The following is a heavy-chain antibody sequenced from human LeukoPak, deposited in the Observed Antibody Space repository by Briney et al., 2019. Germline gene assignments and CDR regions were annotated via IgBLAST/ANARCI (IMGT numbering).Heavy chain of an antibody. CDR2: INHSGST. Sequence: SETLSLTCAVYGGSFSGYYWSWIRQPPGKGLEWIGEINHSGSTNYNPSLESRVTISVDTSKNQLSLKLSSVTAADTAVYYCARDVRTVPYYYYGMDVWGQGTTVIVSS. V-gene: IGHV4-34*01. CDR3: ARDVRTVPYYYYGMDV. J-gene: IGHJ6*02. D-gene: IGHD4-17*01. CDR1: GGSFSGYY.